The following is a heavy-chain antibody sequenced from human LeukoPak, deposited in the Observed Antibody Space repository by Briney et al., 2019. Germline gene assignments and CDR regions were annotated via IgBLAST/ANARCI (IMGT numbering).Heavy chain of an antibody. CDR1: GGSFSGYY. J-gene: IGHJ3*02. CDR3: ARVGYCSGGSCYSLGAFDI. CDR2: INHSGGT. Sequence: SETLSLTCAVYGGSFSGYYWSWIRQPPGKGLEWIGGINHSGGTNYNPSLKSRVTISVDTSKNQFSLKLSSVTAADTAVYYCARVGYCSGGSCYSLGAFDIWGQGTMVTVSS. V-gene: IGHV4-34*01. D-gene: IGHD2-15*01.